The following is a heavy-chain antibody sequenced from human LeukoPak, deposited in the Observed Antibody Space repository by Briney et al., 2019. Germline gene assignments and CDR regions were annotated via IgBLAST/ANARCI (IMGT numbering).Heavy chain of an antibody. Sequence: GGSLRLSCAASGFAFRTYAMHWVRQAPGKGLEWVAVISYDGSNKYYADSVKGRFTISRDNSKNTLYLQMNSLRAEDTAVYYCAREGYYDSSGYYWGQGTLVTVSS. V-gene: IGHV3-30-3*01. CDR2: ISYDGSNK. D-gene: IGHD3-22*01. CDR3: AREGYYDSSGYY. CDR1: GFAFRTYA. J-gene: IGHJ4*02.